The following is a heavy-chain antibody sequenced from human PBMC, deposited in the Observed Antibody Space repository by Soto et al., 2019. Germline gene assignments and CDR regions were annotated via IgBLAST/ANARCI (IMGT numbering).Heavy chain of an antibody. Sequence: SETLSLTCIVSGGSISEKYWNWVRQPPGKGLEWIGLIFANGHTDYNPSLKSRVTISVDTSKNQFSLKLSSVTAADTAVYYCARVDYNWNYSDVWGQGTTVTVSS. CDR3: ARVDYNWNYSDV. V-gene: IGHV4-4*08. CDR1: GGSISEKY. J-gene: IGHJ6*02. CDR2: IFANGHT. D-gene: IGHD1-7*01.